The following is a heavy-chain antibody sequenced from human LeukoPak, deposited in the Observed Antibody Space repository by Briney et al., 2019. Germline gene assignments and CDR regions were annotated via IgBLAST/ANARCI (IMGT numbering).Heavy chain of an antibody. V-gene: IGHV4-59*01. Sequence: PSETLSLTWTVSGXSIGSYYGSWIRQPPGKGLEWIGYIYNSGNTNYSPSLKSRASISVDTPKNQFSLKLSSVTAADTAVYYCARPSRDGYRYTFDYWGQGILVTVSS. J-gene: IGHJ4*02. CDR1: GXSIGSYY. CDR2: IYNSGNT. D-gene: IGHD5-24*01. CDR3: ARPSRDGYRYTFDY.